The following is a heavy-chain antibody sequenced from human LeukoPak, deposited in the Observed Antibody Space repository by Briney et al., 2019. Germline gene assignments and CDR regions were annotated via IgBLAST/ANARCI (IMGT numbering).Heavy chain of an antibody. V-gene: IGHV3-48*03. CDR1: GFTFSSYE. D-gene: IGHD5-12*01. Sequence: PGGSLRLSCAASGFTFSSYEMNWVRQAPGKGLEWVSYISSSGSTIYYADSVKGRFTISRDNSKNTLYLQMNSLRAEDTAVYYCAKEGGRGYSGYDPARYFDYWGQGTLVTVSS. J-gene: IGHJ4*02. CDR2: ISSSGSTI. CDR3: AKEGGRGYSGYDPARYFDY.